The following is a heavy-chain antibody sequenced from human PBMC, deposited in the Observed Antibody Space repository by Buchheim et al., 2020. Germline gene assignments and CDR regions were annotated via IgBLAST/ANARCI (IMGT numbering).Heavy chain of an antibody. D-gene: IGHD6-19*01. Sequence: QVQLRQWGAGLLEPSETLSLTCAVYGGPFSGHYWSGIRQPPGKGLEWIGEINHSGSANYNPSLKSRVTLSVDTSKNQFSLKLTSVTAADTAVYFCARGRQGDVPDNDPVAGPSDYWGQGT. CDR2: INHSGSA. V-gene: IGHV4-34*02. CDR1: GGPFSGHY. J-gene: IGHJ4*02. CDR3: ARGRQGDVPDNDPVAGPSDY.